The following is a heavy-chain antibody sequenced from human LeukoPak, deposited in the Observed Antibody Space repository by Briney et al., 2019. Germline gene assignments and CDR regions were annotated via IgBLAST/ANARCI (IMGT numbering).Heavy chain of an antibody. D-gene: IGHD1-20*01. J-gene: IGHJ4*02. Sequence: ASVKVSCKASGYTFTSYYMHWVRQAPGQGLEWMGIINPSGGSTSYAQKFQGRVTMTEDTSTDTAYMELSSLRSEDTAVYYCATANWNAFFDYWGQGTLVTVSS. CDR1: GYTFTSYY. V-gene: IGHV1-46*01. CDR3: ATANWNAFFDY. CDR2: INPSGGST.